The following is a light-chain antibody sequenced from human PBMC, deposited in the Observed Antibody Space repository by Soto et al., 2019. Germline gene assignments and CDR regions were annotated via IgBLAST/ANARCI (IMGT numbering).Light chain of an antibody. V-gene: IGKV3-20*01. CDR3: QQYGSFWT. Sequence: EIVLTQSPGTLSLSPGERATLSCRASQTVRINFLAWYQQKPGQAPRLLIYGASTRATGIPDRFSGGGSGTDFTLTISRLEPEDFAVYYCQQYGSFWTFGQGTKVDI. CDR1: QTVRINF. CDR2: GAS. J-gene: IGKJ1*01.